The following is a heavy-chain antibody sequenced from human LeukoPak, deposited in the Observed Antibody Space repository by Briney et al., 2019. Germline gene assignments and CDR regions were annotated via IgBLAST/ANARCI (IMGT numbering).Heavy chain of an antibody. Sequence: PSETLSLTCTVSGGSISSSSDFWGWIRPPPGKGLERIGSIYYSGRTYNNPSLKSRVTISVDTSKNQFSLKLSSVTAADTAVYYCARHRWDGTFNFDYWGQGTLVPVSS. J-gene: IGHJ4*02. CDR1: GGSISSSSDF. V-gene: IGHV4-39*01. CDR3: ARHRWDGTFNFDY. CDR2: IYYSGRT. D-gene: IGHD1-1*01.